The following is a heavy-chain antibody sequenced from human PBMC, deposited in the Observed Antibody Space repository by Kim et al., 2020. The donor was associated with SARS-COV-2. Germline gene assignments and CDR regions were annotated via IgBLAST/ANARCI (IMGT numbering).Heavy chain of an antibody. CDR2: IWYDGSNK. CDR3: AREDGGQYYFDY. Sequence: GGSLRLSCAASGFTFSSYGMHWVRQAPGKGLEWVAVIWYDGSNKYYADSVKGRFTISRDNSKNTLYLQMNSLRAEDTAVYYCAREDGGQYYFDYWGQGTLVTVSS. V-gene: IGHV3-33*01. D-gene: IGHD2-15*01. CDR1: GFTFSSYG. J-gene: IGHJ4*02.